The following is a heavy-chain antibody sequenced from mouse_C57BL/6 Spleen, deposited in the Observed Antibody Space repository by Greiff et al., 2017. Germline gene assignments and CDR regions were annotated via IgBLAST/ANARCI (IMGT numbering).Heavy chain of an antibody. Sequence: EVKVVESGGGLVQPGGSLSLSCAASGFTFTDYYMSWVRQPPGKALEWLGFIRNKANGYTTEYSASVKGRFTISRDNSQSILYLQMNALRAEDSATYYCARSHYYGSSCGGYFDVWGTGTTVTVSS. D-gene: IGHD1-1*01. J-gene: IGHJ1*03. CDR3: ARSHYYGSSCGGYFDV. CDR1: GFTFTDYY. V-gene: IGHV7-3*01. CDR2: IRNKANGYTT.